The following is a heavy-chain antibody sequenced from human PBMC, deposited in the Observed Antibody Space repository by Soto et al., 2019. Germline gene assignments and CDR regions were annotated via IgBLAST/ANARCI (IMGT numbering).Heavy chain of an antibody. CDR2: ISAYNGNT. V-gene: IGHV1-18*04. D-gene: IGHD3-9*01. Sequence: QVQLVQSGAEAKKPGASVKVSCKASGYTFTSYGISWVRQAPGQGLEWMGWISAYNGNTNYAQKLQGRVTMTTDTSTSTAYMELRSLRSDDTAVYYCARVGYYDILTGYYYYYGMDVWGQGTTVTVSS. CDR1: GYTFTSYG. J-gene: IGHJ6*02. CDR3: ARVGYYDILTGYYYYYGMDV.